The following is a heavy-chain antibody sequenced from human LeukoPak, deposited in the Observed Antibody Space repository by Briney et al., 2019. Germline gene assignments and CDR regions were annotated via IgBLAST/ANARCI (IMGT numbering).Heavy chain of an antibody. J-gene: IGHJ4*02. CDR2: IKQDGSEK. V-gene: IGHV3-7*01. D-gene: IGHD2-2*01. CDR3: ARDYCSSASCYFGY. CDR1: GFTFSSYW. Sequence: TGGSLRLSCAASGFTFSSYWMSWVRQAPGKGLEWVANIKQDGSEKYYVASVKGRFTISRDNAKNSLYLQMSSLRAEDTAVYYCARDYCSSASCYFGYWGQGILVTVSS.